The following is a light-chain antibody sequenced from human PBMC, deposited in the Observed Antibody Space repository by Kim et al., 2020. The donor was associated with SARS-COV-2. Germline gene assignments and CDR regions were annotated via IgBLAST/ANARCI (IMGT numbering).Light chain of an antibody. CDR2: GAS. CDR1: QSVSSN. Sequence: EIVMTQSPATLSVSPGERATLSCRARQSVSSNLAWYQQKPGQAPRLLIYGASTRATGIPARFSGSGSGTEFTLTISSLQSEDFAVYYCQQYNNWPPTTFGGGTKVDIK. CDR3: QQYNNWPPTT. J-gene: IGKJ4*01. V-gene: IGKV3-15*01.